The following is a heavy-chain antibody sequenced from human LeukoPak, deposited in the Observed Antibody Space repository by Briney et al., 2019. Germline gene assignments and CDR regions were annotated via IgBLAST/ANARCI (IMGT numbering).Heavy chain of an antibody. CDR3: ARRLWSGPFDY. V-gene: IGHV4-4*09. J-gene: IGHJ4*02. D-gene: IGHD3-3*01. CDR2: IYSSGSP. Sequence: PSETLSLTCTVSGGSINSDHWSWIRQPPGKGLEWIGFIYSSGSPTYNPSLESRVTISVDTSNNQFSLKLTSVTATDSAVYYCARRLWSGPFDYWGQGTLVTVFS. CDR1: GGSINSDH.